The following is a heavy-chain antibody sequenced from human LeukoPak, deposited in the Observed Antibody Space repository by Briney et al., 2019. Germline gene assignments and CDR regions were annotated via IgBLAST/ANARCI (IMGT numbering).Heavy chain of an antibody. D-gene: IGHD3-16*01. CDR2: IIPILGIA. J-gene: IGHJ6*03. V-gene: IGHV1-69*02. CDR1: GGTFSSYT. Sequence: SVKVSCKASGGTFSSYTISWVRQAPGQGLEWMGRIIPILGIANYAQKFQGRVTITADKSTSTAYMELSSLRSEDTAVYYCARVAPGGKLYYYMDVWGKGTTVTVSS. CDR3: ARVAPGGKLYYYMDV.